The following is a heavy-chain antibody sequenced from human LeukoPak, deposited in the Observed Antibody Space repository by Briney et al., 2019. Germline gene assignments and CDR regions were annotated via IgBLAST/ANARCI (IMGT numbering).Heavy chain of an antibody. CDR2: IYHSGST. CDR1: GDSISSSNW. Sequence: PSETLSLTCTVSGDSISSSNWWSWVRQPPGKGLEWIGEIYHSGSTNYNPSLKSRVTISVDKSKNQFSLKLSSVTAADTAVYYCARVVPYYYDSSGYFDYWGQGTLVTVSS. V-gene: IGHV4-4*02. CDR3: ARVVPYYYDSSGYFDY. D-gene: IGHD3-22*01. J-gene: IGHJ4*02.